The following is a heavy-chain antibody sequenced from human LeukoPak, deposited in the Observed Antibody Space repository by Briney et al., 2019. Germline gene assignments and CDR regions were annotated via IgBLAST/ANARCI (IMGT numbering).Heavy chain of an antibody. J-gene: IGHJ4*02. V-gene: IGHV1-8*01. D-gene: IGHD3-10*01. CDR3: ARGFRFRYGPLV. CDR1: GYTFTNYD. CDR2: MNPDSGNT. Sequence: GGAVNVSCKASGYTFTNYDINWVRQATGQGLEWLGWMNPDSGNTGYAQNFQGRITMTRNTSISTAYMELSSLRSEDTAVYYCARGFRFRYGPLVWGPGTLFTVSS.